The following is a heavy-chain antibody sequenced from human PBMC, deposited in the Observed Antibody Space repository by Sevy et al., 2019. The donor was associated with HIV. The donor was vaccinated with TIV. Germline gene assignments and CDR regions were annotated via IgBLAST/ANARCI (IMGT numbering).Heavy chain of an antibody. D-gene: IGHD3-10*01. J-gene: IGHJ3*02. V-gene: IGHV3-7*01. CDR3: ARASADYGSGSYDRHAFDI. CDR1: GFTFSSYW. CDR2: IKQDGSEK. Sequence: GGSLRLSCAASGFTFSSYWMSWVRQAPGKGLEWVANIKQDGSEKYYVDSVKGRLTISRDNAKNSLYLQMNSLRAEDTAVYYCARASADYGSGSYDRHAFDIWGQGTMVTVSS.